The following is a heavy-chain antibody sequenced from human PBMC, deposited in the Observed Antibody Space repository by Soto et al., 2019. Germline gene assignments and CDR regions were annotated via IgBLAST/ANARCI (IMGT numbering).Heavy chain of an antibody. CDR1: GGSISSGGYY. V-gene: IGHV4-39*07. CDR2: INHSGST. J-gene: IGHJ6*03. Sequence: ETLSLTCTVSGGSISSGGYYWSWIRQPPGKGLEWIGEINHSGSTNYNPSLKSRVTISVDTSKNQFSLKLSSVTAADTAVYYCARAGLLWFGEVPYYYYYMDVWGKGTTVTVSS. D-gene: IGHD3-10*01. CDR3: ARAGLLWFGEVPYYYYYMDV.